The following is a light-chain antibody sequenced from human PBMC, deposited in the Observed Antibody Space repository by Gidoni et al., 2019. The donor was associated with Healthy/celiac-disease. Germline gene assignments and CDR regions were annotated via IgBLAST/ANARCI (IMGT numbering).Light chain of an antibody. CDR1: QSVVYSSNNKNY. CDR2: WAS. Sequence: DIVMTQSPDSLAASLGERATTNCKSSQSVVYSSNNKNYLAWYQQKPGQPPKLLIYWASTRESGVPDRFSGGGSGADFTLTISSLQAEDVAVYYCQQYYSTPWTFGQGTKVEIK. J-gene: IGKJ1*01. CDR3: QQYYSTPWT. V-gene: IGKV4-1*01.